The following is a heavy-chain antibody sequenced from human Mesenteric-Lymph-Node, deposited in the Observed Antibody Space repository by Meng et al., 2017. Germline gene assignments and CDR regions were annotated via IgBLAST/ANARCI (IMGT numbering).Heavy chain of an antibody. J-gene: IGHJ4*02. CDR2: IPNRGSS. V-gene: IGHV4-4*02. CDR3: LRGSGGSV. CDR1: GDSITNHYW. D-gene: IGHD3-10*01. Sequence: QVQLPEAGSGLVSPSQTRSLTCTGSGDSITNHYWRGWGRQPRGKGLGCVGEIPNRGSSAYNPSLKSRVSMSIDKSKNQFSLKLTSVTAADTAVYHCLRGSGGSVWGQGTLVTVSS.